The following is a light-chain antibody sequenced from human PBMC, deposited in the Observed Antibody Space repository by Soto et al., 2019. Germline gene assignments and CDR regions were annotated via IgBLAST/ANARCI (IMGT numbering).Light chain of an antibody. CDR3: CSYAGSSTYV. V-gene: IGLV2-23*02. CDR1: SSDVGSYNL. J-gene: IGLJ1*01. Sequence: QSVLNQPASGYGSHGQSITISCTGTSSDVGSYNLVSWYQQHPGKAPKVMIYEVSKRPSGVSNRFSGSKFGNTASLTISGLQADDEADYYCCSYAGSSTYVFGTGTKVTVL. CDR2: EVS.